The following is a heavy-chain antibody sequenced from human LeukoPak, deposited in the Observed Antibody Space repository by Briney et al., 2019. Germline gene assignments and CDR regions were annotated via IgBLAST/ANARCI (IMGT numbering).Heavy chain of an antibody. CDR3: ARAVGATGVSWFDP. Sequence: SVKVSCKASGGTFSSYAISWVRQAPGQGLEWMGGIIPIFGTANSAQKFQGRVTITADESTSTAYMELSSLRSEDTAVYYCARAVGATGVSWFDPWGRGTLVTVSS. D-gene: IGHD2-15*01. CDR2: IIPIFGTA. V-gene: IGHV1-69*13. J-gene: IGHJ5*02. CDR1: GGTFSSYA.